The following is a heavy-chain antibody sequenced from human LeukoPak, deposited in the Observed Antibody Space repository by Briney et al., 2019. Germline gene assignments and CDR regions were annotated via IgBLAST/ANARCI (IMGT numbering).Heavy chain of an antibody. CDR1: IFIFRNLE. Sequence: GGPLRLFCAACIFIFRNLEMKWVRQSPGKGLEWVSHISSSGTTKYYEDSVKGRCTISRDNDENSLYLQMNSLTVEDTAIYYCARPPGGHTGWYDFWGQGTLVTVSS. J-gene: IGHJ5*01. V-gene: IGHV3-48*03. CDR3: ARPPGGHTGWYDF. CDR2: ISSSGTTK. D-gene: IGHD1-1*01.